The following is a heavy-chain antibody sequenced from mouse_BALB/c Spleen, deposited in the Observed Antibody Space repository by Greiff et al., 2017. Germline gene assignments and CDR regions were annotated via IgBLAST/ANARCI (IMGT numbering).Heavy chain of an antibody. CDR2: ISSGSSTI. J-gene: IGHJ3*01. CDR3: ARGNWGAWFAY. V-gene: IGHV5-17*02. CDR1: GFTFSSFG. D-gene: IGHD4-1*01. Sequence: DVMLVESGGGLVQPGGSRKLSCAASGFTFSSFGMHWVRQAPEKGLEWVAYISSGSSTIYYADTVKGRFTISRDNPKNTLFLQMTSLRSEDTAMYYCARGNWGAWFAYWGQGTLVTVSA.